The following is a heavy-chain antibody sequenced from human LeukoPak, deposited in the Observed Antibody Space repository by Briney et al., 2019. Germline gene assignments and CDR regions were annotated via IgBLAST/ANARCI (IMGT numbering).Heavy chain of an antibody. Sequence: SVKVSCKASGGTFSSYAISWVRQAPGQGLEWMGGIIPIFGTANYAQKFQGRVTITADESTSTAYMELSSLRSEDTAVYYCARDTCGGDCYSAYWGQGTLVTVSS. D-gene: IGHD2-21*02. V-gene: IGHV1-69*01. J-gene: IGHJ4*02. CDR2: IIPIFGTA. CDR3: ARDTCGGDCYSAY. CDR1: GGTFSSYA.